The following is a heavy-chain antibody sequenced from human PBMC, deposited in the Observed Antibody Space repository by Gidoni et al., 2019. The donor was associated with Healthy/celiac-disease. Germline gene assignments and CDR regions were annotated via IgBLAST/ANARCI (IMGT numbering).Heavy chain of an antibody. Sequence: RQAPGKGLEWVAVISYDGSNKYYADSVKGRFTISRDNSKNTLYLQMNSLRAEDTAVYYCAREGGKEQQLGYYYYGMDVWGQGTTVTVSS. V-gene: IGHV3-30*01. D-gene: IGHD6-13*01. CDR3: AREGGKEQQLGYYYYGMDV. CDR2: ISYDGSNK. J-gene: IGHJ6*02.